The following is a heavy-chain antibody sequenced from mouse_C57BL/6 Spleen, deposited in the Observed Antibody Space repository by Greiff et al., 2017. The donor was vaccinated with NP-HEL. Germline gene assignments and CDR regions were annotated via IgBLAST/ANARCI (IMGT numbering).Heavy chain of an antibody. CDR2: IHPNSGST. V-gene: IGHV1-64*01. D-gene: IGHD2-3*01. CDR1: GYTFTSYW. Sequence: QVQLQQPGAELVKPGASVKLSCKASGYTFTSYWMHWVKQRPGQGLEWIGMIHPNSGSTNYNEKFKSKATLTVDKSSSTAYMQLSSLTSEDSAVYYCATVPIYDSYAMDYWGQGTSVTVSS. CDR3: ATVPIYDSYAMDY. J-gene: IGHJ4*01.